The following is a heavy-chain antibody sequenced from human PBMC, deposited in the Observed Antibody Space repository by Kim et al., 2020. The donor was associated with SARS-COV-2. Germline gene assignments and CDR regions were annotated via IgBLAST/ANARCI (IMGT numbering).Heavy chain of an antibody. CDR2: IIPIFGTA. J-gene: IGHJ5*02. D-gene: IGHD4-4*01. CDR1: GGTFSSYA. Sequence: SVKVSCKASGGTFSSYAISWVRQAPGQGLEWMGGIIPIFGTANYAQKFQGRVTITADESTSTAYMELSSLRSEDTAVYYCARDNDYSKGFDPWGQGTLVTVSS. V-gene: IGHV1-69*13. CDR3: ARDNDYSKGFDP.